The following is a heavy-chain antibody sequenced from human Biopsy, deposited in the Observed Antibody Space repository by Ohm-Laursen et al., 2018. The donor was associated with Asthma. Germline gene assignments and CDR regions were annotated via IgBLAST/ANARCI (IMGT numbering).Heavy chain of an antibody. CDR3: AKRRGYSDLTDFDH. V-gene: IGHV3-30*18. D-gene: IGHD3-3*01. CDR2: VSYDGGVA. CDR1: GFVFRSHA. J-gene: IGHJ4*02. Sequence: SLRLSCAASGFVFRSHAMHWVRQAPGKGLEWVAVVSYDGGVAHYADSMKGRFTISRDNAKSTLYLQMNRLRTDDTAVYYCAKRRGYSDLTDFDHWGQGALVTVSS.